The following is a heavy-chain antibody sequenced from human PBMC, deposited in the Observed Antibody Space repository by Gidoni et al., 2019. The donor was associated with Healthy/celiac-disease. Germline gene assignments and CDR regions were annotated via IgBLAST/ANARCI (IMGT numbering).Heavy chain of an antibody. Sequence: QLQLQESGPGLVKPSETLSLTCTVSGGSISSSSYYWGWIRQPPGKGLEWIGSIYYSGSTYYNPSLKSRVTISVDTSKNQFSLKLSSVTAADTAVYYCARHLHCSSTSCYSGWFDPWGQGTLVTVSS. V-gene: IGHV4-39*01. CDR1: GGSISSSSYY. J-gene: IGHJ5*02. CDR2: IYYSGST. D-gene: IGHD2-2*01. CDR3: ARHLHCSSTSCYSGWFDP.